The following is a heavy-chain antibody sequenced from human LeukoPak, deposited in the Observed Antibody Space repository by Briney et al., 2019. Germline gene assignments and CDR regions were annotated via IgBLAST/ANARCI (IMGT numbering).Heavy chain of an antibody. V-gene: IGHV3-66*02. D-gene: IGHD6-19*01. J-gene: IGHJ4*02. CDR1: GFTVNNNY. CDR2: IYSGGST. Sequence: GGSLRLSCAASGFTVNNNYMSWVRQAPGRGLEWVSVIYSGGSTYYADSVKGRFTISRDNSKNTLYLQMNSLKAGDTAVYYCARGASLYSSGWYYAYWGQGTLVTVSS. CDR3: ARGASLYSSGWYYAY.